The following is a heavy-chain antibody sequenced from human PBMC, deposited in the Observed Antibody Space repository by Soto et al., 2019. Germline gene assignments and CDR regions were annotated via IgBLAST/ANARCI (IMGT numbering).Heavy chain of an antibody. Sequence: SETLSLTCAVYGGSFSGYYWSWIRQPPGKGLEWIGEINHSGSTNYNPSLKSRVPISVDTSKNQFSLKLISVTAADTAVYYCARGLHQLPPGGYWGQGTLVTVSS. J-gene: IGHJ4*02. D-gene: IGHD2-2*01. CDR3: ARGLHQLPPGGY. CDR2: INHSGST. CDR1: GGSFSGYY. V-gene: IGHV4-34*01.